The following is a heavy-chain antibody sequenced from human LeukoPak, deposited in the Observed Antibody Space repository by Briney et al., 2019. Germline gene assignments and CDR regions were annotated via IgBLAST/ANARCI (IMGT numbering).Heavy chain of an antibody. J-gene: IGHJ4*02. CDR1: GFTFSSYW. D-gene: IGHD3-10*01. Sequence: GGSLRLSCAASGFTFSSYWMHWVRQAPGKGLVWVSRINSDGSSTSYADSVKGRFTISRDNAKNSLYLQMNSLRAEDTAVYYCARVMVRGVISHFDYWGQGTLVTVSS. CDR3: ARVMVRGVISHFDY. V-gene: IGHV3-74*01. CDR2: INSDGSST.